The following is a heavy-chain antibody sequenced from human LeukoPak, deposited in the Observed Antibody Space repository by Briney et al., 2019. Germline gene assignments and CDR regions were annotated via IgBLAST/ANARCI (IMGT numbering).Heavy chain of an antibody. J-gene: IGHJ4*02. V-gene: IGHV3-30*18. CDR3: AKDLGPYSSSWPSNFDY. CDR2: ISYDGSNK. Sequence: PGGSLRLSCAASGFTFSSYGMHWVRQAPGKGLEWVAVISYDGSNKYYADSVKGRFTISRDNSKNTLYLQMNSLRAEDTAVYYCAKDLGPYSSSWPSNFDYWGQGTLVTVSS. CDR1: GFTFSSYG. D-gene: IGHD6-13*01.